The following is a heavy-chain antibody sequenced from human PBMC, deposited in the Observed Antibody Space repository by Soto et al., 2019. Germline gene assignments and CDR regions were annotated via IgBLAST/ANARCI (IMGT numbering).Heavy chain of an antibody. CDR3: AREAAAGTGCFDP. CDR1: GGTFSSYA. V-gene: IGHV1-69*01. Sequence: QVQLVQSGAEVKKPGASVKVSCKASGGTFSSYAISWVRQAPGQGLEWMGGIIPIFGTANYAQTFQGRVTITADESTSTAYLELSSLRSEDTAVYYCAREAAAGTGCFDPWGQGTLVTVSS. J-gene: IGHJ5*02. CDR2: IIPIFGTA. D-gene: IGHD6-13*01.